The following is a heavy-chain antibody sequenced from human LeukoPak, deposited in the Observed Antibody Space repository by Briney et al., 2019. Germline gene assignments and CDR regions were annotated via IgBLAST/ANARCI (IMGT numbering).Heavy chain of an antibody. CDR3: ARALRAYSCGTFDY. D-gene: IGHD5-18*01. CDR1: GFTFSSYS. Sequence: PGGSLRLSCAASGFTFSSYSMNWVRQAPGKGLEWVSYISSSSGTIYYADSVKGRFTISRDNAKNSLYLQMNSLRAGDTAVYYCARALRAYSCGTFDYWGQGTLVTVSS. V-gene: IGHV3-48*01. CDR2: ISSSSGTI. J-gene: IGHJ4*02.